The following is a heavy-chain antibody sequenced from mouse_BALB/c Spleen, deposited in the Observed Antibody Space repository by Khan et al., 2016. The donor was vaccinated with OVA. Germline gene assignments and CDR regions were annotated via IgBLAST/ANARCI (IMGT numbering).Heavy chain of an antibody. Sequence: EVQLQESGPGLVKPSQSLSLTCTVTGYSITSDYAWNWIRQFPGNKLEWMGYISYSGRTSYNPSLKSRISITRDTSKNQFFLQLNSVTTEDTATXYCARSLTSTTLVATDFDYWGQGTTLTVSS. V-gene: IGHV3-2*02. CDR2: ISYSGRT. D-gene: IGHD1-1*01. J-gene: IGHJ2*01. CDR3: ARSLTSTTLVATDFDY. CDR1: GYSITSDYA.